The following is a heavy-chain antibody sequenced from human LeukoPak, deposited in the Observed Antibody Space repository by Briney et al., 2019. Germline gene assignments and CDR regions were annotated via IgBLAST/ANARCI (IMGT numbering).Heavy chain of an antibody. CDR3: ARSSDYGDYVDYMDV. Sequence: PSETLSLTCTVSGGSISSSSYYWGWIRQPPGKGLEWIGSIYYSGSTNYNPSLKSRVTISVDKSKNQFSLKLSSVTAADTAVYYCARSSDYGDYVDYMDVWGKGTTVTVSS. J-gene: IGHJ6*03. CDR1: GGSISSSSYY. CDR2: IYYSGST. D-gene: IGHD4-17*01. V-gene: IGHV4-39*07.